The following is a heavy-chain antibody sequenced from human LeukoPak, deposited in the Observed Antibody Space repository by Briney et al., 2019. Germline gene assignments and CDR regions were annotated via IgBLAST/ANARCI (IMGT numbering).Heavy chain of an antibody. J-gene: IGHJ4*02. CDR1: GFAFSGSW. Sequence: PGGSLRLSCAASGFAFSGSWMHWVRQAPGKGLVWVSRINGDGSSTTYADSVKGRFTISRDSAKNTLYLQMNSLRAEDTAVYFCARIHSSGHDSFFDYWGQGTLVTVSS. CDR2: INGDGSST. D-gene: IGHD5-12*01. CDR3: ARIHSSGHDSFFDY. V-gene: IGHV3-74*01.